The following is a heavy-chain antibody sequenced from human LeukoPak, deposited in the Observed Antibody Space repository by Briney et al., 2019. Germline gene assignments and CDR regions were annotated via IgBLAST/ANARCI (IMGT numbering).Heavy chain of an antibody. CDR1: GYTFTVQY. Sequence: ASVKVSCKASGYTFTVQYIHWLRQAPGQGLEWIGLIKPNSGATNYAQQYQGRVTMTRDTSINTAYMDLRSLTSDDTAVYYCLTDQVRGQGTPVTVS. CDR2: IKPNSGAT. D-gene: IGHD3-9*01. V-gene: IGHV1-2*02. J-gene: IGHJ4*02. CDR3: LTDQV.